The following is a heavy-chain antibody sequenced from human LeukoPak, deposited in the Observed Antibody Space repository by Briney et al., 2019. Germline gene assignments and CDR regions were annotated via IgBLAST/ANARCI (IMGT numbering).Heavy chain of an antibody. Sequence: ASVKVSCKASGYTFSSFAVNWVRQAPGQGLEWMGWINTNTANPTYAQDFTGRFVFSLDISVSTAFLHISSLEAEDTAVYHCARQYIWGTNIYFDYWGQGTLVTVSS. CDR3: ARQYIWGTNIYFDY. D-gene: IGHD3-16*01. J-gene: IGHJ4*02. V-gene: IGHV7-4-1*02. CDR2: INTNTANP. CDR1: GYTFSSFA.